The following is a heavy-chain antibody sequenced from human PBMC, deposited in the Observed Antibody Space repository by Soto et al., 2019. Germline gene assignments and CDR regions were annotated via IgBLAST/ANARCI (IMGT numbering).Heavy chain of an antibody. D-gene: IGHD2-8*02. J-gene: IGHJ3*02. V-gene: IGHV3-23*01. CDR1: GFICSSYD. Sequence: GGSLRLSCAVSGFICSSYDMSWVRQAPGKGLAWVSTILVAGSQHYEDSVQGRFTISRDTSKNTVFLYMNSLTAGDTAVYYCAKATATGGGAFEIYGQGTMVTVSS. CDR2: ILVAGSQ. CDR3: AKATATGGGAFEI.